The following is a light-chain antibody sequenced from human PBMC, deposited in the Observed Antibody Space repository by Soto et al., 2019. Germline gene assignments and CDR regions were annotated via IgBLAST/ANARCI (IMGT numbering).Light chain of an antibody. CDR2: ANT. J-gene: IGLJ3*02. CDR1: SSNIRADYD. Sequence: QSALTQPPSVSGAPGQRVTISCIGSSSNIRADYDVHWYQQLPGAAPKLLIRANTHRPSGVPDRFSASKSGTSASLAITGLQADDEADYYCQSYDSSLSGSVFGGGTKVTVL. CDR3: QSYDSSLSGSV. V-gene: IGLV1-40*01.